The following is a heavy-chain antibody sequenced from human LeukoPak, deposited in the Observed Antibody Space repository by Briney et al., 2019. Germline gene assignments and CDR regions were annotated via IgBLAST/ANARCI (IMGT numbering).Heavy chain of an antibody. J-gene: IGHJ6*02. V-gene: IGHV3-21*01. CDR2: ISSSSSYI. CDR1: GFSFRSYN. Sequence: GGSLSLSCAASGFSFRSYNMDWVRQAPGKGLEWVSSISSSSSYIYYADSVKGRFTISRDNAKNSLYLQMNSLRAEDTAMYYCARDQTYYGSGSSYGMDVWGQGTTVTVSS. CDR3: ARDQTYYGSGSSYGMDV. D-gene: IGHD3-10*01.